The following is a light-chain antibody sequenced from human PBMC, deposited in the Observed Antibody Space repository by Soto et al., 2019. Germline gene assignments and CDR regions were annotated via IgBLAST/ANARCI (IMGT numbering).Light chain of an antibody. V-gene: IGLV2-23*01. CDR1: SSDVGSYNL. Sequence: QSVLTQPASVSGSPGQSITISCTGTSSDVGSYNLVSWYQLHPGKAPKLMIYEGSKRPSGVSNRFSGSKSGNTASLTISGLQAEDEADYYCCSYAGSSTYVVFGGGTQLTVL. CDR3: CSYAGSSTYVV. CDR2: EGS. J-gene: IGLJ2*01.